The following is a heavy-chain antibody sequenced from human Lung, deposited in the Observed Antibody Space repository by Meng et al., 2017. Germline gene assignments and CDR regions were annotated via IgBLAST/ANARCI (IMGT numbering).Heavy chain of an antibody. J-gene: IGHJ4*02. V-gene: IGHV4/OR15-8*02. CDR3: ASWIYSCGWQ. CDR2: IYHGGDT. Sequence: HGQLPGAGPVLVKPWVTLSLACVVSGGSISSIDWWSWVRQPPGKGLEWIGEIYHGGDTNYNPSLKSRVTIAIDRSKNQFSLKLSSVTAADTAVYYCASWIYSCGWQWGQGTLVTVSS. D-gene: IGHD6-19*01. CDR1: GGSISSIDW.